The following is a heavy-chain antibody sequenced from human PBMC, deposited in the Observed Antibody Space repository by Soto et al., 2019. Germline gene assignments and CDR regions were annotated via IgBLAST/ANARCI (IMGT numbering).Heavy chain of an antibody. CDR2: IKTDGSFS. J-gene: IGHJ4*02. Sequence: EVQLVESGGGLVQPGGSLRLSCAASGFTFSNYYMHWVRQAPGKGLVWISRIKTDGSFSSYADSVKGRCTISRDNARNTLCLEMNSLSDDATAVYCCARGLYGVPPALDYWGQGTLVSVSS. CDR3: ARGLYGVPPALDY. V-gene: IGHV3-74*01. D-gene: IGHD2-8*01. CDR1: GFTFSNYY.